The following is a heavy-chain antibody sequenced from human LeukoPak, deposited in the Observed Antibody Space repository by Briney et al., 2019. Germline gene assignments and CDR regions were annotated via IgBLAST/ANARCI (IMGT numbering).Heavy chain of an antibody. CDR2: IKQDGSEK. V-gene: IGHV3-7*01. CDR3: ARVLGELSQRPDAFDI. J-gene: IGHJ3*02. D-gene: IGHD3-16*02. Sequence: PGGSLRLSCAASGFTFSSYWMSWVRQAPGKGLEWVANIKQDGSEKYYVDSVKGRFTISRDNAKNSLYLQMNSLRAEDTAVYYCARVLGELSQRPDAFDIWGQGTMVTVSS. CDR1: GFTFSSYW.